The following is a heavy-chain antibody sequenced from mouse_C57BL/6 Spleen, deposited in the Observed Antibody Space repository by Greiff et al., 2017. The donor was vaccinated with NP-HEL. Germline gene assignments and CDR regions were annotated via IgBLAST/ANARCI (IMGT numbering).Heavy chain of an antibody. V-gene: IGHV1-52*01. J-gene: IGHJ3*01. CDR2: IDPSDSET. Sequence: QVQLQQPGAELVRPGSSVKLSCKASGYTFTSYWMHWVKQRPIQGLEWIGNIDPSDSETHYNQKFMDKATLTVDKSSSTAYMQLSSLTSEDSAVYYCARDLGRSRGFAYWGQGTLVTVSA. CDR3: ARDLGRSRGFAY. CDR1: GYTFTSYW.